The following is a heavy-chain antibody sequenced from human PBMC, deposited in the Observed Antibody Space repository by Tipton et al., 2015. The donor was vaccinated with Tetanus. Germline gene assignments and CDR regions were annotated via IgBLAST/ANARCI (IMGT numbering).Heavy chain of an antibody. Sequence: QLVQSGGEVKKPGESLKISCKGSGYIFNNYWIGWVRQKPGKGLEWMGIIYSGDSDTRYSPSFQGQVTISVDKSINTAYLQWSSLKASDTSMFYCAGAHCTDGVCNFDFWGQGALVTVAS. V-gene: IGHV5-51*01. CDR1: GYIFNNYW. CDR3: AGAHCTDGVCNFDF. J-gene: IGHJ4*02. CDR2: IYSGDSDT. D-gene: IGHD2-8*01.